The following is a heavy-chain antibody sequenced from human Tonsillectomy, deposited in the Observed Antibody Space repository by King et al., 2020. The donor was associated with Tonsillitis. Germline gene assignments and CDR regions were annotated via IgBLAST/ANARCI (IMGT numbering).Heavy chain of an antibody. Sequence: VQLVESGGGLVQPGGSLRISCAASGFTFSSYAMSWVRQAPGKGLEWVSLIYSGGSSTYYADSVKGRFTISRDNSKNTLYLQMNSLRAEDTAVYYCAKDLAVAGRRGYFDYWGQGTLVTVSS. CDR3: AKDLAVAGRRGYFDY. V-gene: IGHV3-23*03. CDR1: GFTFSSYA. D-gene: IGHD6-19*01. J-gene: IGHJ4*02. CDR2: IYSGGSST.